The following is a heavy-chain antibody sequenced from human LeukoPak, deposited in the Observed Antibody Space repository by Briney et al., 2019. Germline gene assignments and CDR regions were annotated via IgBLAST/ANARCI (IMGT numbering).Heavy chain of an antibody. CDR2: ISGDGST. D-gene: IGHD3-10*01. Sequence: GGSLRLSCAASGFTVSSNYISWVRQAPGKGLEWVSVISGDGSTYYYTDSVKGRSTISRDNSKNTLFLQMNSLRAEDTAVYYCARGYGSGAGYFDYWGQGTLVTVSS. V-gene: IGHV3-53*01. J-gene: IGHJ4*02. CDR3: ARGYGSGAGYFDY. CDR1: GFTVSSNY.